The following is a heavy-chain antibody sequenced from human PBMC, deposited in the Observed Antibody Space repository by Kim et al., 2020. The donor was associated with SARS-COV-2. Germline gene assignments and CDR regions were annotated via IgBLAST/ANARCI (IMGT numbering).Heavy chain of an antibody. Sequence: SDTLSLTCAVYGGSFSGYYWSWIRQPPGKGLEWIGEINHSGSTNYNPSLKSRVTISVDTSKNQFSLKLSSVTAADTAVYYCARVSTLIVVVPAARYYYYYYMDVWGKGTTVTVSS. V-gene: IGHV4-34*01. CDR2: INHSGST. D-gene: IGHD2-2*01. CDR1: GGSFSGYY. J-gene: IGHJ6*03. CDR3: ARVSTLIVVVPAARYYYYYYMDV.